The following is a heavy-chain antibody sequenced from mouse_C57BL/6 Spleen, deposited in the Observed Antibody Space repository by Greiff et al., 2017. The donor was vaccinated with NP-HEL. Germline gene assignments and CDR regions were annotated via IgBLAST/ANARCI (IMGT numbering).Heavy chain of an antibody. D-gene: IGHD2-10*02. J-gene: IGHJ4*01. CDR2: ICRGGST. Sequence: QVQLKESGPGLVQPSQSLSITCTVSGFSLTSYGVHWVRQSPGKGLEWLGVICRGGSTDYNAAFISRLSISKDNSKGQVFFKMNSLQADDTAIYYCARELSMVTYYYAMDYWGQGTSVTVSS. CDR1: GFSLTSYG. V-gene: IGHV2-2*01. CDR3: ARELSMVTYYYAMDY.